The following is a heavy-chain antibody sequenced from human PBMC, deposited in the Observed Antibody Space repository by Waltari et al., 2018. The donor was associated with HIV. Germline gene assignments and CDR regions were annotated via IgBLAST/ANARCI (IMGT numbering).Heavy chain of an antibody. J-gene: IGHJ6*02. CDR2: FDPEEGET. V-gene: IGHV1-24*01. CDR1: GYTLTELS. D-gene: IGHD2-15*01. CDR3: ATGSLGRAYYYYGMDV. Sequence: QVQLVQSGAEVKKPGASVKVSCKVSGYTLTELSMPWVLQAPGKGLEWMGGFDPEEGETIYAQKFQGRVTMTEDTSTDTAYMELSSLRSEDTAVYYCATGSLGRAYYYYGMDVWGQGTTVTVSS.